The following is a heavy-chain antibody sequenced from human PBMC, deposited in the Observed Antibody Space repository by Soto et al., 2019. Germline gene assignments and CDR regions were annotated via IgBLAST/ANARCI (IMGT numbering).Heavy chain of an antibody. Sequence: QVQLEESGPGLVRPSETLSLTCSVSGVSITSYYWSWIRQSAGGGLEWMGRINTDGLSTYSPSFKSRPTQAPDTAKDQGSLRVVSGTAAGTAVIFRARGPVAGASTEDYYRLDGWGQRDHGHRLL. J-gene: IGHJ6*04. V-gene: IGHV4-4*07. CDR2: INTDGLS. D-gene: IGHD6-19*01. CDR1: GVSITSYY. CDR3: ARGPVAGASTEDYYRLDG.